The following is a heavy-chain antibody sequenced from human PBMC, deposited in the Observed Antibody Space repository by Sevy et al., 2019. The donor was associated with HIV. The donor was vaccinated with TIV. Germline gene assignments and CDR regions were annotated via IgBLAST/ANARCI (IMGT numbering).Heavy chain of an antibody. CDR2: ISSSSGTI. D-gene: IGHD3-10*01. J-gene: IGHJ6*02. CDR3: ARVPSTGRYGMDV. CDR1: GFTFSSYS. Sequence: GGSLRLSCAASGFTFSSYSMNWVRQAPGKGLEWVSYISSSSGTIYYADSVKGRFTISRDDAKNSLYLQMSSLRADDTALYYCARVPSTGRYGMDVWGQGTTVTVSS. V-gene: IGHV3-48*01.